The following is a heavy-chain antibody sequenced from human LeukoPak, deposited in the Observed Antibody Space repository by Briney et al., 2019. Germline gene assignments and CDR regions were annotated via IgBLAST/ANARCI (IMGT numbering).Heavy chain of an antibody. CDR2: IYTSGSS. D-gene: IGHD3-22*01. V-gene: IGHV4-4*07. J-gene: IGHJ4*02. Sequence: PSETLSLTCTVSGGSISSYYWSWIRQPAGKGLEWIGRIYTSGSSNYNPSLKGRVTMSIDTSKNQFSLKLSSVTAADTAVYYCARDHPSYYYDSSGYYFDYWGQGTLVTVSS. CDR1: GGSISSYY. CDR3: ARDHPSYYYDSSGYYFDY.